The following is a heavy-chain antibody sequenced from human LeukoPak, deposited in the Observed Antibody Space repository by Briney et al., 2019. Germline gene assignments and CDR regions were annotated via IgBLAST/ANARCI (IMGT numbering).Heavy chain of an antibody. CDR3: AGASRNFGSYALEY. Sequence: GGSLRLSCPASGFTFSSYGMHWVRQAPGKGLEWVAFIRYDGSNKYYADSVKGRFTISRDNSKNTLYLQMNSLRAEDTAVYYCAGASRNFGSYALEYWGQGTLVTVSS. D-gene: IGHD1-26*01. CDR1: GFTFSSYG. J-gene: IGHJ4*02. CDR2: IRYDGSNK. V-gene: IGHV3-30*02.